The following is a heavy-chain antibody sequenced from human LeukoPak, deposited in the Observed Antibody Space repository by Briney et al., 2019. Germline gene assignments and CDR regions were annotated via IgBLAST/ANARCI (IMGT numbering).Heavy chain of an antibody. D-gene: IGHD7-27*01. CDR2: IWYDGSKK. V-gene: IGHV3-33*01. Sequence: GGSLRLSCAASGFTLTNYGMHWVRQAPGKGLEWVAGIWYDGSKKYYADSVKGRFTISRDNSKNTLYLQMNSLRAEDTAVYYRARDANWGFDAFDIWGQGTMVTVSS. CDR3: ARDANWGFDAFDI. CDR1: GFTLTNYG. J-gene: IGHJ3*02.